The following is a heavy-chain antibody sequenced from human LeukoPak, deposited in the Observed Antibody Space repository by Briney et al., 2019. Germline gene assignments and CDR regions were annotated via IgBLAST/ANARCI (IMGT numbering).Heavy chain of an antibody. D-gene: IGHD3-9*01. CDR1: GYSFTSYG. J-gene: IGHJ4*02. Sequence: GESLKISCKGSGYSFTSYGIGWVRQMPGKGLEWMGIIYPGDSDTRYSPSFQGQVTISADKSISTAYLQWSSLKASDTAMYYCARLDYDILTGYSYYFDYWGQGTLVTVSS. V-gene: IGHV5-51*01. CDR2: IYPGDSDT. CDR3: ARLDYDILTGYSYYFDY.